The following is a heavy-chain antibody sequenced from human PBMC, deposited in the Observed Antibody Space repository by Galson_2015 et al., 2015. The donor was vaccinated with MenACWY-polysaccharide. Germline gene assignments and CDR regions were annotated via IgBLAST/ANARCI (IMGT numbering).Heavy chain of an antibody. CDR3: TKEMVVYTATGEW. D-gene: IGHD2-15*01. J-gene: IGHJ4*02. Sequence: SLRLSCAASGFTFSTYAMSWVRQAPGKGLEWVSAISGTGGTTYYADSVKGRFTISRDNSKSTLYRQMNSLRVEDTAVYYCTKEMVVYTATGEWWGQGTLVTVSS. CDR2: ISGTGGTT. CDR1: GFTFSTYA. V-gene: IGHV3-23*01.